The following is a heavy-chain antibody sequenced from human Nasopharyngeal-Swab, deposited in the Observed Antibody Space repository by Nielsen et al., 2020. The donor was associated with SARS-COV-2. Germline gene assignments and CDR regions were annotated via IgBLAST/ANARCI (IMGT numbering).Heavy chain of an antibody. CDR2: IWYDGSNK. V-gene: IGHV3-33*01. D-gene: IGHD6-19*01. J-gene: IGHJ4*02. Sequence: VRQAPGKGLGWVAVIWYDGSNKYYADSVKGRFTISRDNSKNTLYLQMNSLRAEDTAVYYCARDLAVAEYRGDYFDYWGQGTLVTVSS. CDR3: ARDLAVAEYRGDYFDY.